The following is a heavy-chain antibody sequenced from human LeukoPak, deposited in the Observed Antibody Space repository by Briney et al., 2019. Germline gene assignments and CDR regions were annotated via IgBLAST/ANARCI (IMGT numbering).Heavy chain of an antibody. D-gene: IGHD2-15*01. CDR3: ARDLGYCSGGSCSYYMDV. V-gene: IGHV4-59*01. CDR1: GGSISSYY. CDR2: IYYSGST. J-gene: IGHJ6*03. Sequence: SETLSLTCTVSGGSISSYYWSWIRQPPGKGLEWIGYIYYSGSTNYKPSLKSRVTISVDTSKNQFSLKLNSVTAADTAVYYCARDLGYCSGGSCSYYMDVWGKGTTVTISS.